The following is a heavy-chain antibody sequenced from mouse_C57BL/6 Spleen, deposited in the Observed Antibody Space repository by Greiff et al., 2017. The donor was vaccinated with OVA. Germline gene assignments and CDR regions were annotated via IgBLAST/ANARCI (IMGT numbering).Heavy chain of an antibody. D-gene: IGHD3-2*02. Sequence: EVMLVESGGDLVKPGGSLKLSCAASGFTFSSYGMSWVRQTPDKRLEWVATISSGGSYTYYPDSVKGRFTISRDNAKNTLYLQMSSLKSDDTAMYYCARRQTAQASMDYWGQGTSVTVSS. CDR3: ARRQTAQASMDY. J-gene: IGHJ4*01. V-gene: IGHV5-6*02. CDR2: ISSGGSYT. CDR1: GFTFSSYG.